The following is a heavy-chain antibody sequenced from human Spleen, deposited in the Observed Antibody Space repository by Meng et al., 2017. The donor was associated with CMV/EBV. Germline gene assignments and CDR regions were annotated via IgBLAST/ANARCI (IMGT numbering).Heavy chain of an antibody. V-gene: IGHV3-30*02. J-gene: IGHJ6*02. Sequence: GESLKISCATSGFTFNNYGIHWVRQAPGKGLEWVAFIRHDGSSQYYGDSVKGRFTISRDKSKNTVYLQMNNLRPEDTAVYYCAKDRAKIVESYGMDVWGQGTTVTVSS. D-gene: IGHD3-22*01. CDR2: IRHDGSSQ. CDR1: GFTFNNYG. CDR3: AKDRAKIVESYGMDV.